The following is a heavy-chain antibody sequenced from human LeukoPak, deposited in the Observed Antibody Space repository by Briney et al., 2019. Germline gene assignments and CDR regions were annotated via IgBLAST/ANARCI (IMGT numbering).Heavy chain of an antibody. Sequence: PSETLSLTCTVSGGSISSSNYYWGWIRQPPGKGLEWIGNVYYSGSTYYNPSLKSRVTISVDTSKNQFSLKLSSVTAADTAVYYCARGSLTYYDSSGYYYRAFDIWGQGTMVTVSS. D-gene: IGHD3-22*01. CDR2: VYYSGST. J-gene: IGHJ3*02. V-gene: IGHV4-39*07. CDR3: ARGSLTYYDSSGYYYRAFDI. CDR1: GGSISSSNYY.